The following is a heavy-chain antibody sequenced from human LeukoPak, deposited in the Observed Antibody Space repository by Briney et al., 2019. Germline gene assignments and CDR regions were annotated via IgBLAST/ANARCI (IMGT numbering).Heavy chain of an antibody. Sequence: ASVKVSCKASGYAFTSYYMHWVRQAPGQGLEWMGIINPSGGSTSYAQKFQGRVTMTRDTSTSTVYMELSSLRSEDTAVYYCAREGNSYSGSYGFDYWGQGTLVTVSS. D-gene: IGHD1-26*01. V-gene: IGHV1-46*01. J-gene: IGHJ4*02. CDR1: GYAFTSYY. CDR2: INPSGGST. CDR3: AREGNSYSGSYGFDY.